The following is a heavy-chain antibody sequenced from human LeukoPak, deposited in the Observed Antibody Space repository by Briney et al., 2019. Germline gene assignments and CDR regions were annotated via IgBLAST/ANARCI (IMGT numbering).Heavy chain of an antibody. CDR1: GYTFTGYY. D-gene: IGHD6-6*01. J-gene: IGHJ4*02. Sequence: ASVKVSCKASGYTFTGYYMHWVRQVPGQGLEWMGWINPYSGGTNHAQRFHDRVTLTRDTSISTAYMEVSRLRSDDTAFYYCARDPSNTAPRLYFDYWGQGTLVTVSS. CDR3: ARDPSNTAPRLYFDY. CDR2: INPYSGGT. V-gene: IGHV1-2*02.